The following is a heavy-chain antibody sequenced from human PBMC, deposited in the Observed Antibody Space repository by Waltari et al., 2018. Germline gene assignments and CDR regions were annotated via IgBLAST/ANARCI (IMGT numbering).Heavy chain of an antibody. CDR3: AKGGGWLQDY. CDR1: GFPFRLYW. Sequence: EVQLVESGGGLAQPGGSLRLSCVASGFPFRLYWMPWVRQAPGKGLVWVSRINSDGSTTNYADSVKGRFTISRDNAKNTLYLQMNSLRAEDTAVYYCAKGGGWLQDYWGQGTLVTVSS. J-gene: IGHJ4*02. CDR2: INSDGSTT. D-gene: IGHD5-12*01. V-gene: IGHV3-74*01.